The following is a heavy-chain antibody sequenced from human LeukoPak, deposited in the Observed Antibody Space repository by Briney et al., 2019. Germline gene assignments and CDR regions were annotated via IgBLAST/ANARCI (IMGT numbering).Heavy chain of an antibody. J-gene: IGHJ3*02. V-gene: IGHV3-7*01. CDR2: IKQDGSEK. Sequence: GGSLRLSCAASGFTFSSYWMSWVRQAPGKGLEWVANIKQDGSEKYYVDSVKGRFAISRENAKNSLYLQMNSLRGEDTALYYCARSSRGAFDIWGQGTMVTVSS. CDR1: GFTFSSYW. CDR3: ARSSRGAFDI. D-gene: IGHD6-25*01.